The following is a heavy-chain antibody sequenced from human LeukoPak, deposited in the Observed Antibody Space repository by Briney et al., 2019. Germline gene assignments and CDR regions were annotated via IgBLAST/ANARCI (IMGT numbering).Heavy chain of an antibody. CDR2: MNPNSGNT. D-gene: IGHD3-9*01. CDR1: GCTFTSYD. J-gene: IGHJ3*02. Sequence: GASVKVSCKASGCTFTSYDINWVRQATGQGLEWMGWMNPNSGNTGYAQKFQDRVTITRNTSISTAYMELSSLRSEDTAVYYCARAAFDDAFDIWGQGTMVTVSS. CDR3: ARAAFDDAFDI. V-gene: IGHV1-8*03.